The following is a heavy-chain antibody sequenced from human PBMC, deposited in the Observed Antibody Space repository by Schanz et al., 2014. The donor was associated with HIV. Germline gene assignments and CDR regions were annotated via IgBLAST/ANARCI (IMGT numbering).Heavy chain of an antibody. J-gene: IGHJ6*02. D-gene: IGHD6-13*01. CDR1: EYIFTDHY. CDR3: ASDLSVYSSSSSV. V-gene: IGHV1-2*02. Sequence: QVQLVQSGTEVKRPGASVKVSCKASEYIFTDHYIQWVRQAPGQGLEWMGWINPNSGGTNYAQKFQGRVTMTRDTSISTAYMELSRLRSDDTAVYYCASDLSVYSSSSSVWGQGTTVTVSS. CDR2: INPNSGGT.